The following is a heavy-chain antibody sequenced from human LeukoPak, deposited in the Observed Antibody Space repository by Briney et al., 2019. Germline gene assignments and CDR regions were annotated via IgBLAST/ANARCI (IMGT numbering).Heavy chain of an antibody. D-gene: IGHD3-10*01. CDR2: ITAIAGDT. CDR1: GFTFSSYA. Sequence: GGSLRLSCGTFGFTFSSYAMSWVRQAPGKGLEWVSLITAIAGDTYYADSVKGRFTISRDNSRNTLYLQMDSLRAEDSAIYYCVSKGLQLFGELLDWGQGTLVTVSS. CDR3: VSKGLQLFGELLD. J-gene: IGHJ4*02. V-gene: IGHV3-23*01.